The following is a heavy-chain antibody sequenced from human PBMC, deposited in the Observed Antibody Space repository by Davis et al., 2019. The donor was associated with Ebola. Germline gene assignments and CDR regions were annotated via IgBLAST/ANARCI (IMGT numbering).Heavy chain of an antibody. D-gene: IGHD4-17*01. Sequence: PSETLSLTCTVSGGSVSSGSYYWSWIRQPPGKGLEWIGYIYYSGSTNYNPSLKSRVTISVDTSKNQFSLKLSSVTAADTAVYYCAGGRYGDYVGYWGQGTLVTVSS. CDR2: IYYSGST. CDR3: AGGRYGDYVGY. V-gene: IGHV4-61*01. J-gene: IGHJ4*02. CDR1: GGSVSSGSYY.